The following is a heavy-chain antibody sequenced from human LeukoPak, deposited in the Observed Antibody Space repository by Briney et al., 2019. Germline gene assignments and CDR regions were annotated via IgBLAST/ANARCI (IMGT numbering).Heavy chain of an antibody. Sequence: GGSLRLSCAASGFTFSNYAMSWVRQAPGKGLEWLSAISGSGGITYYADSVKGRFTISRDNSKNTLYLQMNSLRAEDTAVYYCAKSLGSVVVTASDYWGQGTLVTVSS. CDR2: ISGSGGIT. CDR1: GFTFSNYA. D-gene: IGHD2-21*02. CDR3: AKSLGSVVVTASDY. J-gene: IGHJ4*02. V-gene: IGHV3-23*01.